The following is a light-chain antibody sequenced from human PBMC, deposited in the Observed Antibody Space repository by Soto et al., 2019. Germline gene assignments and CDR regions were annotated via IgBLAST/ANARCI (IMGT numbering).Light chain of an antibody. V-gene: IGKV1-33*01. J-gene: IGKJ4*01. CDR1: QDISNS. Sequence: DIQMTQSPSSLSASVGDRVTITCQASQDISNSLNWYQQRPEKAPNLLIYDASNLETGVPSRFSGSGSGTHFTLTISSLQPEDIATYHCQQYNNLPLTFGGGTKVDIK. CDR3: QQYNNLPLT. CDR2: DAS.